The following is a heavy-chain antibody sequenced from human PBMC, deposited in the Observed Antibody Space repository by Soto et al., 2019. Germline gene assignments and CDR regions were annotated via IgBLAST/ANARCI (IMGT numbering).Heavy chain of an antibody. CDR3: ARGAMANFDY. Sequence: SVKVSCKASGDTFGSQGIAWLRQAPGQGLEWMGGFIAMLGTPTYAKKVQGRATISADESLTSSYLELRSLRSEDTGVYFCARGAMANFDYWGQGTVVTVSS. J-gene: IGHJ4*02. CDR2: FIAMLGTP. CDR1: GDTFGSQG. D-gene: IGHD5-18*01. V-gene: IGHV1-69*13.